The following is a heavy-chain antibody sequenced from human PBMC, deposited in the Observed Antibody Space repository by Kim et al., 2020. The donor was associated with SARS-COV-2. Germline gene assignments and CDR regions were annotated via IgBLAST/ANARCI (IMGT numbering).Heavy chain of an antibody. Sequence: KYYAASVKGRFTISRDNSKNTLYLQMNSLRAEDTAVYYCAKEGDTMVLDVWGQGTTVTVSS. V-gene: IGHV3-33*06. CDR3: AKEGDTMVLDV. J-gene: IGHJ6*02. CDR2: K. D-gene: IGHD3-10*01.